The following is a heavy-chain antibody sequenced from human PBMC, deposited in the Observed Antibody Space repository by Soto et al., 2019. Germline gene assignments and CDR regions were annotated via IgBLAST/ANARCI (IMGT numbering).Heavy chain of an antibody. CDR2: IETDGSAT. J-gene: IGHJ5*02. Sequence: PGGSLRLSCVASGLSIRSYWMHWVRQAPGKGLVWVSGIETDGSATSYAESVKGRFTISRDNARNTLYLQMNSLRADDMAVYYCARDRPHSWLDPWGQGTLVTVSS. CDR1: GLSIRSYW. V-gene: IGHV3-74*01. CDR3: ARDRPHSWLDP.